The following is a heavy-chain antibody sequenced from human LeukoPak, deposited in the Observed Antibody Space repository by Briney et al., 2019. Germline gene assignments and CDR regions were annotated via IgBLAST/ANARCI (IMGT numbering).Heavy chain of an antibody. CDR3: ARPGIAVAGTEGGFDY. V-gene: IGHV1-46*01. J-gene: IGHJ4*02. CDR1: GYTFTSYY. CDR2: INPSGGST. Sequence: ASVKVSCKASGYTFTSYYMHWVRQAPGQGLEWMGIINPSGGSTSYAQKFQGRVTMTRDTSTSTAYMELRSLRSDDTAVYYCARPGIAVAGTEGGFDYWGQGTLVTVSS. D-gene: IGHD6-19*01.